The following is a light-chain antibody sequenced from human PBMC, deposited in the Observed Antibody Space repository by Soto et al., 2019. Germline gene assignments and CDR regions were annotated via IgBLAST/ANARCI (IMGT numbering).Light chain of an antibody. J-gene: IGKJ1*01. V-gene: IGKV1-39*01. CDR1: QTISTY. CDR2: GAS. Sequence: DIQMTQSPSSLFASVGDRVTIACRARQTISTYLNWYQQKPGKAPKLLIFGASTLQSGVPSRFSGSGSGTEFILTISSLQREDFATYYCQQTYDTPPTFGQGTTVDIK. CDR3: QQTYDTPPT.